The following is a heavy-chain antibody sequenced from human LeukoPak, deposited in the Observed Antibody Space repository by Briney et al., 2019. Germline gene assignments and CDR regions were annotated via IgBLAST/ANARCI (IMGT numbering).Heavy chain of an antibody. CDR3: ARFPPGVTNILFHFDY. V-gene: IGHV3-21*01. J-gene: IGHJ4*02. D-gene: IGHD4-17*01. CDR1: GFTFSSYS. Sequence: GGSLRLSCAAYGFTFSSYSMNWVRQAPGKGLEWVSFISTSSSYIYYADSVKGRFTTSRDNAKNSLYLQMNSLRADDTAVYYCARFPPGVTNILFHFDYWGQGTLVTVSS. CDR2: ISTSSSYI.